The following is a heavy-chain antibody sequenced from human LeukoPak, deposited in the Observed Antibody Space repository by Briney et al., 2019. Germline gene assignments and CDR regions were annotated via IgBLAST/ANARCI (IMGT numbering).Heavy chain of an antibody. D-gene: IGHD5-12*01. CDR3: AKEPYSGYPYFDY. CDR2: ISYDGSNK. Sequence: GGSLRLSCAASGFPFSSYTLSWVRQAPGKGLEWVAVISYDGSNKYYADSVKGRFTISRDNSKNTLYLQMNSLRAEDTAVYYCAKEPYSGYPYFDYWGQGTLVTVSS. J-gene: IGHJ4*02. CDR1: GFPFSSYT. V-gene: IGHV3-30*18.